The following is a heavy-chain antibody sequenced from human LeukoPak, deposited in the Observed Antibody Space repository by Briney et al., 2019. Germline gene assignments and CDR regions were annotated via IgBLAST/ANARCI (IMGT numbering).Heavy chain of an antibody. CDR2: IYYSGST. V-gene: IGHV4-59*12. CDR3: ARDYYDSSGYYRLDY. D-gene: IGHD3-22*01. CDR1: GGSISSYY. Sequence: SETLSLTCTVSGGSISSYYWSWIRQPPGKGLEWIGYIYYSGSTYYNPSLKSRVTISVDTSKNQFSLKLSSVIAADTAVYYCARDYYDSSGYYRLDYWGQGTLVTVSS. J-gene: IGHJ4*02.